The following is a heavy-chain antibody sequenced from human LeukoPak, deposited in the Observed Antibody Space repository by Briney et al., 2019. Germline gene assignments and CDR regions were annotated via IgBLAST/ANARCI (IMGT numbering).Heavy chain of an antibody. CDR1: GFTFSNYW. D-gene: IGHD3-22*01. CDR2: INTDGSRT. CDR3: ATGHYYDSSGYYPPPDAFDI. Sequence: GGSLRLSCAASGFTFSNYWMYWVRQAPGKGLVGVSRINTDGSRTNYADSVKGRFTISRDNAKNTLYLQMNSLRAEDTAVYHCATGHYYDSSGYYPPPDAFDIWGQGTMVTVSS. J-gene: IGHJ3*02. V-gene: IGHV3-74*01.